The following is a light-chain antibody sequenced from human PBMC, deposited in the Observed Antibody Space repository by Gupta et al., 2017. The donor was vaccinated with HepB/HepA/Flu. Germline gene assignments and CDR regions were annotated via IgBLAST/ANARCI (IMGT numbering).Light chain of an antibody. V-gene: IGLV2-11*01. CDR3: CSYAGSNTLGV. CDR2: YVT. CDR1: ASDVGTSNY. J-gene: IGLJ1*01. Sequence: QSALTQPRSVSGSPGQSVTVSCTGTASDVGTSNYVSWYQHHPGKAPKLIIYYVTKRPSGVPDRFSGSKSGNTASLTISGLQAEDEADYYCCSYAGSNTLGVFGTGTKVTVL.